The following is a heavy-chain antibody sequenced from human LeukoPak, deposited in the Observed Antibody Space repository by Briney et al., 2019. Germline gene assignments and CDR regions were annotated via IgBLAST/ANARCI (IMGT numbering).Heavy chain of an antibody. CDR1: GFTFSSYE. CDR2: ISSSGSTI. J-gene: IGHJ4*02. V-gene: IGHV3-48*03. D-gene: IGHD3-3*01. CDR3: ARDFWGAYRVDYFDY. Sequence: GGSLRLSCAASGFTFSSYEMNWVRQAPGKGLDWVSYISSSGSTIYYADSVKGRFTISRDNAKNSLYLQMNSLRAEDTAVYYCARDFWGAYRVDYFDYWGQGTLVTVSS.